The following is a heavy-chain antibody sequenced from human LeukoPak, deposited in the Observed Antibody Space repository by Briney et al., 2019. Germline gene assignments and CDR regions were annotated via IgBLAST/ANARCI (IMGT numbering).Heavy chain of an antibody. CDR2: ISGSGGST. CDR3: AKDPRLLWFGELPIDY. Sequence: GGSLRLSCAASGFTFSSYAMSWVRQARGKGLEWVSAISGSGGSTYYADSVKGRFTISRDNSKNTLYLQMNSLRAEDTAVYYCAKDPRLLWFGELPIDYWGQGTLVTVSS. V-gene: IGHV3-23*01. D-gene: IGHD3-10*01. CDR1: GFTFSSYA. J-gene: IGHJ4*02.